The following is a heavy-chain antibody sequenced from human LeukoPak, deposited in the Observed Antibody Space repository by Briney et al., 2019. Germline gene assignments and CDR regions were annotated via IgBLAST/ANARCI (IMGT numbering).Heavy chain of an antibody. Sequence: SVKVSCKASGGTFSSYAISWVRQAPGQGLEWMGGIIPIFGTANYAQKFQGRVTITADKSTSTAYMELSSLRSEGTAVYYCASHLEMATIRQSDYWGQGTLVTVSS. CDR1: GGTFSSYA. D-gene: IGHD5-24*01. CDR3: ASHLEMATIRQSDY. V-gene: IGHV1-69*06. CDR2: IIPIFGTA. J-gene: IGHJ4*02.